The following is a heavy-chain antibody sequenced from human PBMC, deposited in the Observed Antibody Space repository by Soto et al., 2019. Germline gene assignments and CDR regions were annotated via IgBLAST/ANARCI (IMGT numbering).Heavy chain of an antibody. Sequence: PGESLKISCKGSGYSFTSYWISWVRQMPGKGLEWMGRIDPSDSYTDYSPSFQGHVTISADKSISTAYLQWSSLKASDTAMYYCASPGGACGDYLDYYGMDVWGQGTTVTVS. D-gene: IGHD2-21*02. CDR3: ASPGGACGDYLDYYGMDV. CDR2: IDPSDSYT. V-gene: IGHV5-10-1*01. CDR1: GYSFTSYW. J-gene: IGHJ6*02.